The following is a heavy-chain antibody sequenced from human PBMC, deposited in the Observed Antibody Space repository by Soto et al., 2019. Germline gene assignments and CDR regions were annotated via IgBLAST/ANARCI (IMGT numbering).Heavy chain of an antibody. V-gene: IGHV1-69*01. CDR2: IIPIFGTA. CDR1: GGTFSSYA. Sequence: QVQLVQSGAEVKKPGSSVKVSCKASGGTFSSYAISWVRQAPGQGLEWMGGIIPIFGTANYAQKFQGRVTMTADESTSKAHMEMSSRRAEDTAVYYCARYSGYSYASGQYGMDGWGQGTTVRVSS. J-gene: IGHJ6*02. CDR3: ARYSGYSYASGQYGMDG. D-gene: IGHD5-18*01.